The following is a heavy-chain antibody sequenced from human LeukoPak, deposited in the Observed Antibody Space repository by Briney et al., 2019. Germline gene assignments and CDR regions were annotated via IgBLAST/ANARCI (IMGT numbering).Heavy chain of an antibody. J-gene: IGHJ4*02. CDR2: IDPSDSYT. V-gene: IGHV5-10-1*01. CDR3: ARRDRYSWYSFDY. D-gene: IGHD6-13*01. CDR1: GYSFTSYW. Sequence: GESLRISCKGSGYSFTSYWITWVRQMPGKGLEWMGRIDPSDSYTNYSPYFQGHVTISVDKSISTAYLQWSSLKASDTAMYYCARRDRYSWYSFDYWGQGTRVTVSS.